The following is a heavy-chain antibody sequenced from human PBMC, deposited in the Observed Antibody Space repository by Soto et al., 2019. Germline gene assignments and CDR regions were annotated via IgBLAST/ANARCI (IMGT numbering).Heavy chain of an antibody. CDR2: IYYNGRT. D-gene: IGHD6-6*01. CDR1: GYSISSGYY. V-gene: IGHV4-30-4*01. Sequence: SETLSLTCAVSGYSISSGYYWSWIRQPPGKGLEWIGYIYYNGRTDYNPSLKSRVIISIDTSKNQFSLNLNSVSAADTAVYYCARDRSNSPDYFDYWGQGTLVTVSS. J-gene: IGHJ4*02. CDR3: ARDRSNSPDYFDY.